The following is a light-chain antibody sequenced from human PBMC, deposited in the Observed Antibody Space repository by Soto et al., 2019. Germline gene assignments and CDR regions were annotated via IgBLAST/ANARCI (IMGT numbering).Light chain of an antibody. CDR3: ATWDSSLTGEV. CDR1: SSNIGNNY. J-gene: IGLJ2*01. CDR2: DSN. V-gene: IGLV1-51*01. Sequence: ELTQPPSVSAAPGQKVTISCSGSSSNIGNNYVSWYQQLPGTAPKLLIYDSNKRPSGIPDRFSGSKSGTSATLDITGLQTGDEADYYCATWDSSLTGEVFGGGTQLTVL.